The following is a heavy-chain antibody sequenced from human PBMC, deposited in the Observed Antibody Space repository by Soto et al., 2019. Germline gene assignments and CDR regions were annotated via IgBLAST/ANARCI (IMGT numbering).Heavy chain of an antibody. J-gene: IGHJ6*02. CDR1: CGSISSYY. Sequence: SETLSLTCTVSCGSISSYYWSWIRQPPGKGLEWIGYIYYSGSTNYNPSLKSRVTISVDTSKNQFSLKLSSVTAADTAVYYCARDRYYYDSSGSDYYYYGMDVWGQGTTVTVSS. D-gene: IGHD3-22*01. CDR3: ARDRYYYDSSGSDYYYYGMDV. CDR2: IYYSGST. V-gene: IGHV4-59*01.